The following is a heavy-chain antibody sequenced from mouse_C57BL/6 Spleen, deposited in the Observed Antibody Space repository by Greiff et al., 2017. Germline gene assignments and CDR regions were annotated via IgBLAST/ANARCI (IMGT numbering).Heavy chain of an antibody. CDR2: IDPETGGT. V-gene: IGHV1-15*01. Sequence: VQLQQSGAELVRPGASVTLSCKASGYTFTDYEMHWVKQTPVHGLEWIGAIDPETGGTAYNQKFKGKAILTADKSSSTAYMELRSLTSEDSAVYYCTREEEKIYYGNYGYFDYWGQGTTLTVSS. J-gene: IGHJ2*01. CDR1: GYTFTDYE. CDR3: TREEEKIYYGNYGYFDY. D-gene: IGHD2-1*01.